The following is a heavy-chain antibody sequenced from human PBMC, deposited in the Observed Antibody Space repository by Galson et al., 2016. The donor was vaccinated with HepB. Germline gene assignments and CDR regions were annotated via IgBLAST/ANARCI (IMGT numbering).Heavy chain of an antibody. CDR1: GFSFNSYG. D-gene: IGHD6-19*01. J-gene: IGHJ6*02. Sequence: SLRLSCAASGFSFNSYGMHWVRQAPDKGLEWVAFIWHDGSNKYYADSVKGRFTISRDNSKNTLYLQMNSLRAEDTAVYHCAKDPSSGWYKYYHGMDVWGQGTTATVSS. CDR3: AKDPSSGWYKYYHGMDV. CDR2: IWHDGSNK. V-gene: IGHV3-33*06.